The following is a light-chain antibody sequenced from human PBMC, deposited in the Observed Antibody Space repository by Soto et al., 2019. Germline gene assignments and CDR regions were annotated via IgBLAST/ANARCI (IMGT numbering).Light chain of an antibody. J-gene: IGLJ2*01. CDR2: DVS. CDR3: SSYTSSSPSL. Sequence: QSALTQPASVSGSPGQSITISCTGTSSDVGGYNYVSWYQHHPGKAPKLIIYDVSNRPSGVSNRFSGSKSGNTASLSISGLQAEDEAEYYCSSYTSSSPSLFGGGTKVTVL. V-gene: IGLV2-14*03. CDR1: SSDVGGYNY.